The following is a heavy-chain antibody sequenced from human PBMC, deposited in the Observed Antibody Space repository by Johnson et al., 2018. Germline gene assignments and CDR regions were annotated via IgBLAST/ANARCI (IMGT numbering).Heavy chain of an antibody. CDR1: GFSFSIYA. CDR2: ISGSDDST. V-gene: IGHV3-23*04. CDR3: AKDGGAATAPEHDDAFYI. D-gene: IGHD3-16*01. Sequence: VQLVQSGGGLVRPGESLRLSCAASGFSFSIYAMNWVRQAPGKGLEWVSTISGSDDSTYYADFVKGRFAISRDNSKNTLYLQMNSLRVEDTDVYYCAKDGGAATAPEHDDAFYIWGQGTLVTVSS. J-gene: IGHJ3*02.